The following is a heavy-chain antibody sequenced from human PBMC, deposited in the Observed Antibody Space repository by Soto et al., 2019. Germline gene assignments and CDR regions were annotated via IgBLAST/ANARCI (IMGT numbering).Heavy chain of an antibody. D-gene: IGHD3-16*01. CDR2: YGGSGGST. Sequence: DVQLLESGGGSVQRGGSLGLSCAASGFTFSTYGMTWVRQAPGKGLEWVSYGGSGGSTYYADSVKGRFTISRDNSKNTLYLQMNSLRAEDTAVYFCVKFRGRAYHYYYMDVWGNGTTVTVSS. V-gene: IGHV3-23*01. J-gene: IGHJ6*03. CDR1: GFTFSTYG. CDR3: VKFRGRAYHYYYMDV.